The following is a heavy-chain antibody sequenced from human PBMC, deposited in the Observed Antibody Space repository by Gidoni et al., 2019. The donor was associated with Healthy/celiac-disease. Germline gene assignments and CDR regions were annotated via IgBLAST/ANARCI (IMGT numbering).Heavy chain of an antibody. CDR2: ISYDGINK. Sequence: QVQLVESGGGVVQPGRSLRLSCAASGFTFSSYGMHWVRQAPGKGLEWVEVISYDGINKYYADSVKGRFTIPRDNSKNTLYLQMNSLRAEDTAVYYCAKAPLPAGGNSVGAFDIGGQGTMFTVSS. CDR3: AKAPLPAGGNSVGAFDI. D-gene: IGHD2-21*02. J-gene: IGHJ3*02. V-gene: IGHV3-30*18. CDR1: GFTFSSYG.